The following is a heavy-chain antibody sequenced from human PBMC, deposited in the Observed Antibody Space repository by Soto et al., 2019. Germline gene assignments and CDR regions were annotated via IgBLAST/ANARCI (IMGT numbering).Heavy chain of an antibody. Sequence: GESLKISCEGSGYSFTSYWIGWVRQMPGKGLEWMGIIYPGDSDTRYSPSFQGQVTISADKSISTAYLQWSSLKASDTAMYYCARSPAAGKYYCGMDTWGEATTVTISS. CDR1: GYSFTSYW. V-gene: IGHV5-51*01. D-gene: IGHD6-13*01. J-gene: IGHJ6*04. CDR2: IYPGDSDT. CDR3: ARSPAAGKYYCGMDT.